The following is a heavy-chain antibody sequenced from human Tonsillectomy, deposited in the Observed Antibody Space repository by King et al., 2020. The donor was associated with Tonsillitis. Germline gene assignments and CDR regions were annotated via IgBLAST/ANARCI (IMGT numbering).Heavy chain of an antibody. CDR1: GYTFTSYG. V-gene: IGHV1-18*01. CDR3: ARKDYYDSSGYYGGDAFDI. Sequence: QLVQSGAEVKKPGASVKVSCKASGYTFTSYGISWVRQAPGQGLEWXGXISXXNGNTNYAQKLQGRVTMTTDTSTSTAYMELRSLRSDDTAVYYCARKDYYDSSGYYGGDAFDIWGQGTMVTVSS. J-gene: IGHJ3*02. CDR2: ISXXNGNT. D-gene: IGHD3-22*01.